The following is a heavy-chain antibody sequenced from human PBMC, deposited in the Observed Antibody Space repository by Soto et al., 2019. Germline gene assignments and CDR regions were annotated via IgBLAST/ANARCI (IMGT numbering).Heavy chain of an antibody. V-gene: IGHV3-13*05. CDR2: IGTAGDP. J-gene: IGHJ6*02. Sequence: GGSLRRSCAASGVSCSSYDMHWVRQATGKGLEWVSAIGTAGDPSYPGSVKRRFTISRENAKNSLYLQMNSLRAGATAVYYCARAKSSSNKPYAMDVWGQGTPVTVSS. CDR1: GVSCSSYD. D-gene: IGHD2-2*01. CDR3: ARAKSSSNKPYAMDV.